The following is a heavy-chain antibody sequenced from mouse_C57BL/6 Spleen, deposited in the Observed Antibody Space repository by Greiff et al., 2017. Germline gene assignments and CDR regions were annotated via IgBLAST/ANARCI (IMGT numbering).Heavy chain of an antibody. J-gene: IGHJ2*01. Sequence: VQLQQSGAELARPGASVKMSCKASGYTFTSYTMHWVKQRPGQGLEWIGYINPSSGYPKYNQKFKDQATLTADKSSSTAYMQLSSLTSEDSAVYYCARSMVYDGYPDYWGQGTTLTVSS. CDR2: INPSSGYP. D-gene: IGHD2-3*01. CDR3: ARSMVYDGYPDY. V-gene: IGHV1-4*01. CDR1: GYTFTSYT.